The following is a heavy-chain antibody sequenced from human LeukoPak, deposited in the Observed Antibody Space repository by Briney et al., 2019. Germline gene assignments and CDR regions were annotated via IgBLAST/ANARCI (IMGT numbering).Heavy chain of an antibody. CDR1: GYTFTNYG. Sequence: ASVKVSCKSSGYTFTNYGVTWVRQAPGQGLEWMGWISGYNGNTNYAQKFQDRVTMTTDTSTSTAYMELRSLRSDDRAVYYCARGARLVVRGVIGPCDYWGQGALVSVSS. CDR2: ISGYNGNT. D-gene: IGHD3-10*01. CDR3: ARGARLVVRGVIGPCDY. V-gene: IGHV1-18*01. J-gene: IGHJ4*02.